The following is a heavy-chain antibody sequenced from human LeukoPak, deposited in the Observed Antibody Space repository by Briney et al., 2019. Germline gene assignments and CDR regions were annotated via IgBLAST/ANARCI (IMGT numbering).Heavy chain of an antibody. J-gene: IGHJ5*02. CDR2: ISSSGSTI. CDR3: ARDPPMVRGVLTGWFDP. D-gene: IGHD3-10*01. V-gene: IGHV3-11*01. CDR1: GFTFSDYY. Sequence: GGSLRLSRAASGFTFSDYYMSWIRQAPGKGLEWVSYISSSGSTIYYADSVKGRFTISRDNAKNSLYLQMNSLRAEDTAVYYCARDPPMVRGVLTGWFDPWGQGTLVTVSS.